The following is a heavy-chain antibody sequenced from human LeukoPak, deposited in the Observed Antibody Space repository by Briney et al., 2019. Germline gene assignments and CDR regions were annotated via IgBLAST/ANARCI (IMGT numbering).Heavy chain of an antibody. V-gene: IGHV4-59*01. Sequence: PSETLSLTCTVSGGSISSYYWSWIRQPPGKGLEWIGYIYYSGSTNYNPSLKGRVTISVDTSKNQFSLKLSSVTAADTAVYYCARSPDYGEPFDYWGQGTLVTVSS. CDR1: GGSISSYY. J-gene: IGHJ4*02. D-gene: IGHD4-17*01. CDR2: IYYSGST. CDR3: ARSPDYGEPFDY.